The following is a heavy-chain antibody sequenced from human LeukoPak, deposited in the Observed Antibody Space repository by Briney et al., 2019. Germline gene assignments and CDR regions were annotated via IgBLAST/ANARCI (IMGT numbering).Heavy chain of an antibody. V-gene: IGHV4-39*01. CDR1: GGSISSSSYY. D-gene: IGHD4-23*01. J-gene: IGHJ3*02. CDR2: IYYSGST. CDR3: ARHDSPFFRWTGYDAFDI. Sequence: ASETLFLTCTVSGGSISSSSYYWGWIRQPPGKGQEWIGSIYYSGSTYYNPSLKSRVTISVDTSKNQFSLKLSSVTAADTAVYYCARHDSPFFRWTGYDAFDIWGQGTMVTVSS.